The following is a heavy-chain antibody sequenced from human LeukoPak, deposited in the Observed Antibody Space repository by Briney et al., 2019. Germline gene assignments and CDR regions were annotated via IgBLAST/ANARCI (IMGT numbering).Heavy chain of an antibody. D-gene: IGHD6-19*01. Sequence: PGGSLRLSCAASEFSVGSNYMTWVRQAPGKGLEWVSLIYSGGSTYYADSVKGRFTISRDNSKNTLYLQMNSLRAEDTAVYYCARAAGIAVAINFDYWGQGTLVTVSS. V-gene: IGHV3-66*01. CDR1: EFSVGSNY. J-gene: IGHJ4*02. CDR3: ARAAGIAVAINFDY. CDR2: IYSGGST.